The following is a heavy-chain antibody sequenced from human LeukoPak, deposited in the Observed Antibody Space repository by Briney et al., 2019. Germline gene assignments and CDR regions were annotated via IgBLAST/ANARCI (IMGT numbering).Heavy chain of an antibody. Sequence: DSLRISCKGSGYSFTSYWISWVRQMPGKGLEWMGRIDPSDSYTNYSPSFQGHVTISTDKSISTAYLQWSSLKASDTAMYYCASQPRSGYSYGSYFDYWGQGTLVTVRS. CDR2: IDPSDSYT. J-gene: IGHJ4*02. V-gene: IGHV5-10-1*01. CDR3: ASQPRSGYSYGSYFDY. D-gene: IGHD5-18*01. CDR1: GYSFTSYW.